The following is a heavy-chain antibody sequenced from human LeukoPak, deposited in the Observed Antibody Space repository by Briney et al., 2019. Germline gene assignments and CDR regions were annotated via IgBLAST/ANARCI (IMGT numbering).Heavy chain of an antibody. D-gene: IGHD4-23*01. J-gene: IGHJ6*03. CDR2: INTNTGNP. Sequence: GASVKVSCKASGYTFTSYAMNWVRQAPGQGLEWMGWINTNTGNPTYAQGFTGRFVFSLDTSVSTAYLQISSLRAEDTAVYYCARGSRVNYYYMDVWGKGTTVTVSS. CDR3: ARGSRVNYYYMDV. CDR1: GYTFTSYA. V-gene: IGHV7-4-1*02.